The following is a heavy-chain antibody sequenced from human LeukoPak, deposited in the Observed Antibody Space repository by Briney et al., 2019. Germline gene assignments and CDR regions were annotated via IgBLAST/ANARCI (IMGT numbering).Heavy chain of an antibody. CDR3: AKHRRGAYAYQFDY. D-gene: IGHD5-12*01. CDR2: ISSSDGTT. CDR1: GFTFSSYA. J-gene: IGHJ4*02. Sequence: GGPLRLSCAASGFTFSSYAMSWVRQAPGKGLEWVSGISSSDGTTYYTDSVKGRFTISRDTSKNTLYLQVHSLRAEDTAVYFCAKHRRGAYAYQFDYWGQGTLVTVSS. V-gene: IGHV3-23*01.